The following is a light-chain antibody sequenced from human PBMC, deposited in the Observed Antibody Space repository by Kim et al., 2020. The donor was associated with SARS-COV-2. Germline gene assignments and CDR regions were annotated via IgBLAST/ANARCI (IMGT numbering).Light chain of an antibody. CDR3: QQYFDFPYA. CDR2: AAY. J-gene: IGKJ2*01. V-gene: IGKV1D-8*02. Sequence: LMTQSPSLISASPGDKVTITCRLTQNIARYLAWFQQRPGKAPQLLIYAAYTLHTGAPSRFSGSGCGTDFTLTSNPLQSEDSATYFCQQYFDFPYAFGQGTTLDI. CDR1: QNIARY.